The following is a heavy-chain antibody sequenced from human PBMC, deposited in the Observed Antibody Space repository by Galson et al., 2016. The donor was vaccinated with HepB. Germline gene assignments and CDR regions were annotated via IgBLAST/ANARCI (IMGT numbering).Heavy chain of an antibody. Sequence: PALVKPPQTLTLTCTFSGFSLRASEMCVSWIRQPPGRALEWLALIDWDDNKYYSTSLKTRLTISKDTSKNQVVLTMTNMDPVDTATYYCSRIICGDYPGYFDYWGQGALVTVSS. J-gene: IGHJ4*02. CDR2: IDWDDNK. CDR3: SRIICGDYPGYFDY. D-gene: IGHD4-17*01. CDR1: GFSLRASEMC. V-gene: IGHV2-70*01.